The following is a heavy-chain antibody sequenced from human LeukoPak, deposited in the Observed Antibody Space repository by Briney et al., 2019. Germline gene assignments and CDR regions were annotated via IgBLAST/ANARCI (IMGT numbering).Heavy chain of an antibody. CDR2: INPNSGGT. J-gene: IGHJ6*03. V-gene: IGHV1-2*02. D-gene: IGHD6-19*01. CDR3: ARSIRIAVAGKNYYMDV. CDR1: GYTFTGYY. Sequence: ASVKVSCKASGYTFTGYYMHWVRQAPGQGLEWMGWINPNSGGTNYAQKFQGRVTMTRDTSISTAYMELSRLRSDDTAVYYCARSIRIAVAGKNYYMDVRGKGTTVTVSS.